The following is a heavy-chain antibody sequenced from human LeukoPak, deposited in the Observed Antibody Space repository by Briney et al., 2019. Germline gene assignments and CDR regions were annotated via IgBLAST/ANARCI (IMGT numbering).Heavy chain of an antibody. J-gene: IGHJ4*02. CDR1: GFSVSSGSYY. V-gene: IGHV4-61*01. D-gene: IGHD3-10*01. Sequence: SETLSLTCTASGFSVSSGSYYWSWIRQPPGKGLEWIGYIYYSESTNYNPSLKSRVTISVDTSKNQFSMKLSSVTAADTAVYYCARDRGRWFGELLGFDYWGQGTLVTVSS. CDR2: IYYSEST. CDR3: ARDRGRWFGELLGFDY.